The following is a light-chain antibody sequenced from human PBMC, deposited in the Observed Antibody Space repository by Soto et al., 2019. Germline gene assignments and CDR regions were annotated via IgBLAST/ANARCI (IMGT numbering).Light chain of an antibody. J-gene: IGKJ2*01. Sequence: EIVMTQSPATLSVSPGERATLSCRASQSVSSKLVWYQPKPGQAPRLLIYGASTRATGIPARFSGSGSGTEFTLTISSLQSEDFAVYYCQQYNNWPPYTFGQGTKLEIK. CDR1: QSVSSK. CDR3: QQYNNWPPYT. CDR2: GAS. V-gene: IGKV3-15*01.